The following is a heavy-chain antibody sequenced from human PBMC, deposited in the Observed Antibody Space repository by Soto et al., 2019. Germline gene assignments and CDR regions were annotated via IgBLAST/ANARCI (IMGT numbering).Heavy chain of an antibody. CDR1: GGSISSGDYY. CDR2: IYYSGST. D-gene: IGHD3-10*01. V-gene: IGHV4-30-4*01. J-gene: IGHJ4*02. Sequence: SETLSLTCTVSGGSISSGDYYWSWIRQPPGKGLEWIGYIYYSGSTYYNPSLKSRVTISVDTSKNQFSLKLSSVTAADTAVYYCASVTRVRGAIPDSGQGTLVTVSS. CDR3: ASVTRVRGAIPD.